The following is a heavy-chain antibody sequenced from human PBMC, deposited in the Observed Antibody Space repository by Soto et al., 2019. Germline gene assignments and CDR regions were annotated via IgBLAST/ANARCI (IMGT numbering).Heavy chain of an antibody. V-gene: IGHV3-15*01. Sequence: GGSLRLSCAASGLSFSKAWMNWVRQAPGKGLEWVGRIKSKTDGGTTDYAAPVKGRFTISRDDSKNTLYLQMNSLRAEDTAVYYCARDYCSGGSCYSSGPGPWGQGTLVTVSS. CDR2: IKSKTDGGTT. D-gene: IGHD2-15*01. CDR3: ARDYCSGGSCYSSGPGP. J-gene: IGHJ5*02. CDR1: GLSFSKAW.